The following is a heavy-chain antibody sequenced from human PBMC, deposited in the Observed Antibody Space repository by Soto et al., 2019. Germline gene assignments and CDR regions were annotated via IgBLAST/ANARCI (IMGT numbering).Heavy chain of an antibody. CDR2: INAHSGGT. J-gene: IGHJ5*02. D-gene: IGHD6-6*01. Sequence: ASVKVFCKASGFSFTGYYIHWLRQAPGQGLEWMGWINAHSGGTEYAQKFQGRVTLTRDTSIATAYLTLTSLTSDDTALYYCAKDLTRQLAYWLDPWGQGTQVTVSS. CDR1: GFSFTGYY. CDR3: AKDLTRQLAYWLDP. V-gene: IGHV1-2*02.